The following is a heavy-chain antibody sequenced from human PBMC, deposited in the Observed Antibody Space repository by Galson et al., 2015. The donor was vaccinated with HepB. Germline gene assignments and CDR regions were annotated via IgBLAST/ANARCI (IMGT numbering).Heavy chain of an antibody. J-gene: IGHJ3*02. D-gene: IGHD5-24*01. Sequence: SLRLSCAVSGFTFSRYGMGWVRQAPGKGLEWVSGTSGSGGSTYYADSVKGRFTISRDKSKNTLYLQMNSLRADDTAVYYCAIAYEMDTLFLGYDAFDIRGQGTMVTVSS. CDR1: GFTFSRYG. V-gene: IGHV3-23*01. CDR2: TSGSGGST. CDR3: AIAYEMDTLFLGYDAFDI.